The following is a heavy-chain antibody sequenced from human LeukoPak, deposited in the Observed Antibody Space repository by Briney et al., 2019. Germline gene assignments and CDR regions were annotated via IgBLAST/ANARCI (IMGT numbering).Heavy chain of an antibody. CDR1: GGSISSYY. Sequence: SETLSLTCTVSGGSISSYYWSWIRQPAGKRLEWIGRIYSSGSTNYNPSLKSRVTMSVDTSKNQFSLKLSSVTAADTAVYYCARHPHTSSWYYYYYYMDVWGKGTTVTISS. J-gene: IGHJ6*03. V-gene: IGHV4-4*07. D-gene: IGHD6-13*01. CDR2: IYSSGST. CDR3: ARHPHTSSWYYYYYYMDV.